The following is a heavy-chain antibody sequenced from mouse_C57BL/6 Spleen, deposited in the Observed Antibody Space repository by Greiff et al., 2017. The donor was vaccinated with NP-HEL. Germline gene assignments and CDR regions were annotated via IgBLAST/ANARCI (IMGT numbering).Heavy chain of an antibody. CDR2: ISTYYGDA. J-gene: IGHJ2*01. CDR1: GYTFTDYA. Sequence: VQLQQSGPELVRPGVSVKISCKGSGYTFTDYAMHWVKQSHAKSLEWIGVISTYYGDASYNQKFKDKATMTVDKSYSTAYMELARRTSEDSAVYYGARMVITTVYFDYWGQGTTLTVSS. D-gene: IGHD1-1*01. V-gene: IGHV1-67*01. CDR3: ARMVITTVYFDY.